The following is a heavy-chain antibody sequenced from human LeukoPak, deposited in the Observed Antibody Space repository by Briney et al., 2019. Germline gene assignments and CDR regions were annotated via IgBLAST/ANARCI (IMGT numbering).Heavy chain of an antibody. CDR1: GFTFSGYS. V-gene: IGHV3-21*01. CDR2: ISSSSSNI. CDR3: ASGSSARWYFDY. D-gene: IGHD5-18*01. J-gene: IGHJ4*02. Sequence: GGSLRLSCAASGFTFSGYSMNWVRQAPGKGLEWVSSISSSSSNIYYADSVKGRLAISRDNTKNSLYLQMNSLGAEDTAVYYCASGSSARWYFDYWGQGTLVTVSS.